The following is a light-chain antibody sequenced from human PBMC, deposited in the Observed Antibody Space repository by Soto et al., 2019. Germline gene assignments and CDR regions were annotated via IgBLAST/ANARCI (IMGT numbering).Light chain of an antibody. V-gene: IGKV4-1*01. CDR1: QKIFSSSNSRDY. CDR3: QQYYSSPPT. J-gene: IGKJ1*01. Sequence: DIVMTQSPDSLAVSLGERATFNCKSSQKIFSSSNSRDYLAWYQQKPRQPPKLVIYWASIRESGVPDRFSGSGSGTDFTLTINNLQAEDVAVYYCQQYYSSPPTFGQGTKVEIK. CDR2: WAS.